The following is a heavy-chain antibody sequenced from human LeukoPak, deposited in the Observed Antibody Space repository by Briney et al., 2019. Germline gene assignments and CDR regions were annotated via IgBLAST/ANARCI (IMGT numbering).Heavy chain of an antibody. V-gene: IGHV3-30*03. CDR1: GFTFSSYG. D-gene: IGHD3-9*01. Sequence: GGSLRLSCAASGFTFSSYGMSWVRQAPGKGLEWVAVISYDGSNKYYADSVKGRFIISRDNSKKTLYLQMNSLRAEDTAVYYCAGYYDILTGYHFGYDAFDIWGQGTMVTVSS. J-gene: IGHJ3*02. CDR2: ISYDGSNK. CDR3: AGYYDILTGYHFGYDAFDI.